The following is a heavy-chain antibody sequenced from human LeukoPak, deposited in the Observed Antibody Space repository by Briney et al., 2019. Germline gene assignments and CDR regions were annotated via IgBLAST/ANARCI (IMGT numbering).Heavy chain of an antibody. V-gene: IGHV4-34*01. J-gene: IGHJ6*04. CDR1: GGSFSGYY. Sequence: SETLSLTCAVYGGSFSGYYWSWIRQPPGKGLEWIGEINHSGSTNYNPSLKSRVTISVDTSKNQFSLKLSSVTAADTAVYYCARDLSRQGGLDVWGKGTTVTVSS. CDR2: INHSGST. CDR3: ARDLSRQGGLDV. D-gene: IGHD6-6*01.